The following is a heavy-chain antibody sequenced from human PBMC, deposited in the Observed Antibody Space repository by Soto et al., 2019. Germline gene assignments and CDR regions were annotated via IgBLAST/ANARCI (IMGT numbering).Heavy chain of an antibody. V-gene: IGHV3-23*01. CDR1: GFTFSDYA. CDR2: ISGSGFTT. Sequence: GGSLRLSCVASGFTFSDYAMSWVRQAPGKGPEWVSVISGSGFTTDYADSVKGRFTISRDNSNNTVYLQMNSLRVEDTAIYYCAKDRASGYNINWYPRFDPWGPGTLVTVSS. D-gene: IGHD2-2*02. J-gene: IGHJ5*02. CDR3: AKDRASGYNINWYPRFDP.